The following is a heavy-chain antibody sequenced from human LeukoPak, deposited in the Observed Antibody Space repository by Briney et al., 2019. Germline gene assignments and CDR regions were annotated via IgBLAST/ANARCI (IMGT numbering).Heavy chain of an antibody. V-gene: IGHV4-31*03. CDR2: IYYSGST. CDR3: ARGSKGGYCSGGSCLAFDI. D-gene: IGHD2-15*01. CDR1: GGSISSGGYY. Sequence: TSETLSLTCTVSGGSISSGGYYWSWIRQLPGKGLEWIGYIYYSGSTYYNPSLKSRVTISVDTSKNQFSLKLSSVTAADTAVYYCARGSKGGYCSGGSCLAFDIWGQGTMVTVSS. J-gene: IGHJ3*02.